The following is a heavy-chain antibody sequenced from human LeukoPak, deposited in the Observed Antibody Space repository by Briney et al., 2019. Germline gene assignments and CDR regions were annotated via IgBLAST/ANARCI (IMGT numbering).Heavy chain of an antibody. D-gene: IGHD4/OR15-4a*01. CDR3: TRDSANYHFAY. V-gene: IGHV3-66*01. CDR1: GFTVKDNF. CDR2: LYSGGAT. Sequence: GGSLRLSCAASGFTVKDNFMSWGRQAPGEGLEWVSVLYSGGATYYADPVKSRFTISRDNSKNIVFLQMNDLRTEDTAFYYCTRDSANYHFAYWGQGALVTVSS. J-gene: IGHJ4*02.